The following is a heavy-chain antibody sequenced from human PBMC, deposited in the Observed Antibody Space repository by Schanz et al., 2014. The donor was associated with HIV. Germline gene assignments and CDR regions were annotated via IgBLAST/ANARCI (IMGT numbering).Heavy chain of an antibody. J-gene: IGHJ5*02. Sequence: QVQLVQSGAEVKKPGSSVKVSCKASGGTFNTYAINWVRLAPGQGLEWMGGIIRIFGSANYAPKFQDKVTITADESTSTAYMELSSLTSDDTAVYFCAGSSEYSSGWYVLWGQGTLVTVSS. CDR2: IIRIFGSA. V-gene: IGHV1-69*01. CDR1: GGTFNTYA. CDR3: AGSSEYSSGWYVL. D-gene: IGHD3-22*01.